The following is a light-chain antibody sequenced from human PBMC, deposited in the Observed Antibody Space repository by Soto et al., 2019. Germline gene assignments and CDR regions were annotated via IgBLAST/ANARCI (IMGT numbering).Light chain of an antibody. CDR3: SSYLGITKWRV. J-gene: IGLJ1*01. Sequence: QSALTQPPSASGSPGQSVTISCTGTSSDVGGYNYVSWYQQHPGKAPKLMIYEVSKRPSGLPDRFSGAKSGNTASLTVPGRQAVDEVDVYCSSYLGITKWRVFGTGTKLTLL. CDR2: EVS. V-gene: IGLV2-8*01. CDR1: SSDVGGYNY.